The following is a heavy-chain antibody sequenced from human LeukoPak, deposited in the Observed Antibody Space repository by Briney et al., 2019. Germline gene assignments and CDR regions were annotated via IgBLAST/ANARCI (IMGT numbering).Heavy chain of an antibody. D-gene: IGHD3-22*01. Sequence: PSETLSLTCTVSGGSISSYYWSWIRQPPGKGLEWIGYIYYSGNTNYNPSLKSRLTISVDTSKNQFSLKLSSVTAADTAVYYCARWRDYYYDSSGYYYGYYFDYWGQGTLVTVSS. V-gene: IGHV4-59*12. CDR1: GGSISSYY. J-gene: IGHJ4*02. CDR2: IYYSGNT. CDR3: ARWRDYYYDSSGYYYGYYFDY.